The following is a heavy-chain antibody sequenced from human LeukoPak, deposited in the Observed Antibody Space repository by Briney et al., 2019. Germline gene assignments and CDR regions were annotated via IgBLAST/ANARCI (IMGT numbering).Heavy chain of an antibody. Sequence: GGSLRLSCAASGFTFSSYSMNWVRQAPGKGLECVSYISSSSSTIYYADSVKGRFTISRDNAKNSLYLQMNSLRDEDTAVYYCARYGDDGSGSPNFDYWGQGTLVTVSS. CDR2: ISSSSSTI. J-gene: IGHJ4*02. V-gene: IGHV3-48*02. CDR1: GFTFSSYS. CDR3: ARYGDDGSGSPNFDY. D-gene: IGHD3-10*01.